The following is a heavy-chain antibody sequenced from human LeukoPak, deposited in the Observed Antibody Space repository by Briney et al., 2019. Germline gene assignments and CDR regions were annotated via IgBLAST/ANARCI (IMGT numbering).Heavy chain of an antibody. CDR3: AKTTDYGDYSRGHHDY. CDR2: ISGSGGST. Sequence: GGSQRLSCAASGFTFSSYAMSWVRQAPGKGLEWVSAISGSGGSTYYADSVKGRFTISRDNSKNTLYLQMNSLRAEDTAVYYCAKTTDYGDYSRGHHDYWGQGTLVTVSS. J-gene: IGHJ4*02. V-gene: IGHV3-23*01. D-gene: IGHD4-17*01. CDR1: GFTFSSYA.